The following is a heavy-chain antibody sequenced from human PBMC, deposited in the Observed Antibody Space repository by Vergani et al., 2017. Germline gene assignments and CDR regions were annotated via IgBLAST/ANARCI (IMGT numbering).Heavy chain of an antibody. CDR2: IKQDGSEK. CDR1: GFTFSSYW. CDR3: ARNEMGVATISFPHD. J-gene: IGHJ4*02. Sequence: EVQLVESGGGLVQPGGSLRLSCAASGFTFSSYWMSWVRQAPGKGLEWVANIKQDGSEKYYVDSVKGRFTISRDNAKNSLYLQMNSLRAEDTAVYYCARNEMGVATISFPHDWGQGTLVTVSS. V-gene: IGHV3-7*01. D-gene: IGHD5-12*01.